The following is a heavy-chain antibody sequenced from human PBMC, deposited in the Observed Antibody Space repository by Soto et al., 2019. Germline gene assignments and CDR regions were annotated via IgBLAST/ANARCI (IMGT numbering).Heavy chain of an antibody. V-gene: IGHV5-10-1*01. CDR1: GYTFTTFW. CDR3: ARLFCSTTTCDSWFDP. J-gene: IGHJ5*02. D-gene: IGHD2-2*01. Sequence: ESLKISFTGFGYTFTTFWISWVRQMPGKGLEWMGRVDPRDSYVNYSPSFQGHVTISLDKSISTAYLQWGSLKASDTAMYYCARLFCSTTTCDSWFDPWGQGTLVTVSS. CDR2: VDPRDSYV.